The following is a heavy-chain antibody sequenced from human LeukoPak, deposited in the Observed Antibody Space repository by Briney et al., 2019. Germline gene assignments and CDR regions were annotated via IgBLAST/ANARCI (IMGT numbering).Heavy chain of an antibody. D-gene: IGHD4-17*01. Sequence: GGCLCLSCAASGFTFTSVWMHWFRQAPGKGLVWVSRINTDGTITGYAASVKGRFTISRDNAKNTLYLQMNSLRAEDTAVYYCARDRTTVNLFDYWGQGAMATLSS. J-gene: IGHJ4*02. CDR3: ARDRTTVNLFDY. CDR1: GFTFTSVW. CDR2: INTDGTIT. V-gene: IGHV3-74*01.